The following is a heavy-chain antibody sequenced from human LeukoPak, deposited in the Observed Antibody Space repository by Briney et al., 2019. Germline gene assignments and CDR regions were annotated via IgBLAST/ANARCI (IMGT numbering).Heavy chain of an antibody. J-gene: IGHJ6*02. CDR1: GFTFSSYS. CDR2: ISSSSSYI. D-gene: IGHD2-2*01. CDR3: ARDLNHIVDQRYYYGMDV. Sequence: GGSLRLSCAASGFTFSSYSMNWVRQAPGKGLEWVSSISSSSSYIYYADSVKGRFTISRDNAKNSPYLQMNSLRAEDTAVYYCARDLNHIVDQRYYYGMDVWGQGTTVTVSS. V-gene: IGHV3-21*01.